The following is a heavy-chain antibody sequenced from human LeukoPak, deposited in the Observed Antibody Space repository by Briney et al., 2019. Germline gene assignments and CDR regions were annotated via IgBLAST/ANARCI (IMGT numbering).Heavy chain of an antibody. CDR1: GGSFSGYY. V-gene: IGHV4-34*01. D-gene: IGHD2-2*03. J-gene: IGHJ4*02. Sequence: SETLSLTCAVYGGSFSGYYWSWIRQPPGKGLEWVGEINHSGSTNYNPSLKSRVTISVDASKNQFSLKLSSVTAADTVVYYWGRVDGAYWGREPLVPSPQ. CDR3: GRVDGAY. CDR2: INHSGST.